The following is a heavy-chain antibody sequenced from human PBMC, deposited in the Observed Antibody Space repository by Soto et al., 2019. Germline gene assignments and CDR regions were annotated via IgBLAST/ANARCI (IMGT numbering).Heavy chain of an antibody. Sequence: QVQLHESGPGLVKPSQTLSLTCTVSGGSIINGDTYLNWIRQHPEKGLEWMGYINYRGTTNYNPALKSRILISIDTSKNQFSLTLTSVTAADTAVYYCARDSPGVVPYWGQGTLVTGSS. CDR2: INYRGTT. CDR3: ARDSPGVVPY. V-gene: IGHV4-31*03. CDR1: GGSIINGDTY. J-gene: IGHJ4*02. D-gene: IGHD2-2*01.